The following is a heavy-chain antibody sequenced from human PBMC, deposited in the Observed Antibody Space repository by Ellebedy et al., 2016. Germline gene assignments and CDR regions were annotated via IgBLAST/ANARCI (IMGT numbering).Heavy chain of an antibody. CDR2: IYHFGHSGST. V-gene: IGHV4-30-4*01. CDR1: DASIISSDHY. Sequence: SETLSLXXTVSDASIISSDHYWSWIRQPPGKGLEWIGYIYHFGHSGSTYYKPSLKSRATISVDTSKNQLSLKLTSVTATDTAVYYCARRLGARPPSDWGQGTLVTVSS. D-gene: IGHD1-26*01. J-gene: IGHJ4*02. CDR3: ARRLGARPPSD.